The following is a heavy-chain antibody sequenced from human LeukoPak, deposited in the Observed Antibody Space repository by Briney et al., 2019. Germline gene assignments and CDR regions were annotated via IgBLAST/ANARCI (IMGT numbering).Heavy chain of an antibody. D-gene: IGHD3-22*01. CDR3: AVTTYYYDSSGYLPAFDI. J-gene: IGHJ3*02. CDR1: GYSFTSYW. Sequence: GESLKISCKGSGYSFTSYWIGWVRQMPGKGLEWMGIIYPGDSDTRYSPSFQGQVTISADKSISTAYLQWSSLKASDTAMYYCAVTTYYYDSSGYLPAFDIWGQGTMVTVSS. V-gene: IGHV5-51*01. CDR2: IYPGDSDT.